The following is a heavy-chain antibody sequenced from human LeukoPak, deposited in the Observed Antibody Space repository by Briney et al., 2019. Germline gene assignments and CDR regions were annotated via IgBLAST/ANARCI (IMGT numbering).Heavy chain of an antibody. CDR1: GFTFSDYY. CDR2: ISSSGSTM. D-gene: IGHD1-26*01. Sequence: GGSLRLSCAASGFTFSDYYMSWIRQAPGKGLEWVSYISSSGSTMYYADSVKGRFTISRDNAKNSLYLQMNSLRAEDTAVYYCARVDEWELPYFDYWGQGTLVTVSS. CDR3: ARVDEWELPYFDY. J-gene: IGHJ4*02. V-gene: IGHV3-11*01.